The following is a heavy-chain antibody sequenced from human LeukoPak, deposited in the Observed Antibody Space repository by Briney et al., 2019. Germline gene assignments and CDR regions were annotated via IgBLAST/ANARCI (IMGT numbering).Heavy chain of an antibody. CDR1: GGSIRGYY. Sequence: SETLSLTCTVSGGSIRGYYCNWLRQPPGEGLEWIGFIYSSGSTAYNPSLKSRVTIPLDTSKNQFSLRLNSVTAADTAVYYCAKTYYSSSGSWDWGQGTLVTVSS. CDR2: IYSSGST. CDR3: AKTYYSSSGSWD. D-gene: IGHD3-10*01. J-gene: IGHJ1*01. V-gene: IGHV4-59*01.